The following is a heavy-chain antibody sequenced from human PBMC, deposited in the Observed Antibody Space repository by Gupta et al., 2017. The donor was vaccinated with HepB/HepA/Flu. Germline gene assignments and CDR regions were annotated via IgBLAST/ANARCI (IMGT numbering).Heavy chain of an antibody. CDR3: ARDLMTTVTTFFLAS. CDR1: GFTFSSYS. D-gene: IGHD4-17*01. J-gene: IGHJ5*02. CDR2: ISSSSSYI. V-gene: IGHV3-21*01. Sequence: EVQLVESGGGLVKPGGSLRLSCAASGFTFSSYSMNWVRQAPGKGLEWVSSISSSSSYIYYADSVKGRFTISRDNAKNSLYLQMNSLRAEDTAVYYCARDLMTTVTTFFLASWGQGTLVTVSS.